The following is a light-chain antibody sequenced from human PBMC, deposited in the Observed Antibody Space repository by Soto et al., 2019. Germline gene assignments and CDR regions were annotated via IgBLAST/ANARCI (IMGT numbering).Light chain of an antibody. CDR2: QAS. J-gene: IGKJ1*01. CDR3: QQYNSYSRT. CDR1: QTISSW. V-gene: IGKV1-5*03. Sequence: DIQMIRSPSAMSASVGDSVTITCRASQTISSWLAWYQQKPSEAPRLLIYQASSFETEVPSRFSGSGSGTEFTLTISGLQAGELATYDCQQYNSYSRTVGQGIKGDI.